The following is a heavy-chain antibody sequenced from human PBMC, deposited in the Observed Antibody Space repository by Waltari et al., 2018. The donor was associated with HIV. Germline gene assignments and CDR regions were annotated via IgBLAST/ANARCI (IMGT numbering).Heavy chain of an antibody. Sequence: QVQLVESGGGVVQPGRSLRLSCAASGFTFSSYAIHWVRQAPGKGLEWVAVISYDGSNKCYADSVKGRFTISRDNSKNTLYLQMNSLRAEDTAVYYCARGGYGWLPDGYWGQGTLVTVSS. CDR2: ISYDGSNK. J-gene: IGHJ4*02. V-gene: IGHV3-30-3*01. D-gene: IGHD5-18*01. CDR3: ARGGYGWLPDGY. CDR1: GFTFSSYA.